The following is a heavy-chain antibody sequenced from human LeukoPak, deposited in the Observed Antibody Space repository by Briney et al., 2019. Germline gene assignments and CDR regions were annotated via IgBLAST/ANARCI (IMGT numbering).Heavy chain of an antibody. D-gene: IGHD3-10*01. CDR3: ARGRPLRFGELVYYFDY. CDR1: GGSFSGYY. J-gene: IGHJ4*02. V-gene: IGHV4-34*01. Sequence: PSETLSLTCAVYGGSFSGYYWSWIRQPPGKGLEWIGEINHSGSINYNPSLKSRVTISVDTSKNQFSLKLSSVTAADTAVYYCARGRPLRFGELVYYFDYWGQGTLVTVSS. CDR2: INHSGSI.